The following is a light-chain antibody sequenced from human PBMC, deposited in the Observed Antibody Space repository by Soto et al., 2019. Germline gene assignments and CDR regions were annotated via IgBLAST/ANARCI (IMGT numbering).Light chain of an antibody. CDR3: RSYTHKDTLL. J-gene: IGLJ3*02. Sequence: QSALTQPASVSGSPGQSITISCSGTSSDVGGYDHVSWYQQHPGKAPKLIIYDVTVRPSGISRRFSGSKSDNTASLAVSGLQPQDEADYHCRSYTHKDTLLFGLGTPLTVL. CDR2: DVT. V-gene: IGLV2-14*03. CDR1: SSDVGGYDH.